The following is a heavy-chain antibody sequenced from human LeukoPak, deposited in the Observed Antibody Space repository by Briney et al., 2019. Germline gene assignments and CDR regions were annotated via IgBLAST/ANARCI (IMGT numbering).Heavy chain of an antibody. J-gene: IGHJ4*02. V-gene: IGHV1-69*13. CDR2: IIPIFGTA. D-gene: IGHD5-12*01. CDR1: GGTFSSYA. CDR3: ARTSGDIVATMKDDY. Sequence: ASVKVSCKASGGTFSSYAISWVRQAPGQGLEWMGGIIPIFGTANYAQKFQGRVTITADESTSTAYMEQSSLRSEDTAVYYCARTSGDIVATMKDDYWGQGTLVTVSS.